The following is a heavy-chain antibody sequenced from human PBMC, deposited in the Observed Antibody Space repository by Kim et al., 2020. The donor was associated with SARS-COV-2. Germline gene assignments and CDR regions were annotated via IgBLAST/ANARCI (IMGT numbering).Heavy chain of an antibody. D-gene: IGHD3-9*01. CDR3: AKGSLEHQYYDILTGPPDY. CDR1: GFTFGDYA. J-gene: IGHJ4*02. Sequence: GGSLRLSCAASGFTFGDYAMHWVRQAPGKGLEWVSGISWNSGSIGYADSVKGRFTISRDNAKNSLYLQMNSLRAEDTALYYCAKGSLEHQYYDILTGPPDYWGQGTLVTVSS. CDR2: ISWNSGSI. V-gene: IGHV3-9*01.